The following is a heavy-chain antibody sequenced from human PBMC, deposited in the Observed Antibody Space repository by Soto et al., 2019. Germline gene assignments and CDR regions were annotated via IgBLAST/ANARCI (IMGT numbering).Heavy chain of an antibody. CDR2: ISGSGGST. J-gene: IGHJ6*02. CDR1: GGSISSYT. D-gene: IGHD3-10*01. V-gene: IGHV3-23*01. Sequence: VQLQESGPGLVKPSGTLSLTCAVSGGSISSYTWWSWVRQPPGKGLEWVSAISGSGGSTYYADSVKGRFTISRDNSKNTLYLQMNSLRAEDTAVYYCAKGSSSGSYYYYGMDVWGQGTTVTVSS. CDR3: AKGSSSGSYYYYGMDV.